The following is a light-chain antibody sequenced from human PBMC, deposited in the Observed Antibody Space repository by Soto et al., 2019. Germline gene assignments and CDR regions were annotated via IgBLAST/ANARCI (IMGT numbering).Light chain of an antibody. J-gene: IGLJ1*01. CDR2: EGS. V-gene: IGLV2-23*01. Sequence: QSVLTQPASVSGSPGQSITISCTGTSSDVGSYNLVSWYQHHPGKTPKLMIYEGSRRPSGVSNRFPASKSGNTASLTISGLQAEDEAEYYCCSYETSSTYVFGSGTKVTVL. CDR3: CSYETSSTYV. CDR1: SSDVGSYNL.